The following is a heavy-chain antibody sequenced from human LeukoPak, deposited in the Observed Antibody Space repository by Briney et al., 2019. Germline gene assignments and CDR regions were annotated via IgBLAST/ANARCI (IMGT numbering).Heavy chain of an antibody. CDR2: TDWNVDK. CDR3: ANRRHDILTGYLNYFDY. J-gene: IGHJ4*02. Sequence: ESGPTLGKPTQTLTLTFTFSGFSLSTSGVGVGWIRQPPRKALDWVALTDWNVDKRYTPSLESRLTITSDTSKNQGVLTMTHMNPVDTAAYYCANRRHDILTGYLNYFDYGGQGTLVTVSS. V-gene: IGHV2-5*01. CDR1: GFSLSTSGVG. D-gene: IGHD3-9*01.